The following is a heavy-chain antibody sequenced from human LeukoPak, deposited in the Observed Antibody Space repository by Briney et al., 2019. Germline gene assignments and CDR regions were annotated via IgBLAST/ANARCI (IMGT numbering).Heavy chain of an antibody. D-gene: IGHD1-26*01. Sequence: GGSLRLSCAASGFSFSDSAIHWVRQAPGKGLEWLGRIRNKANNHATVYAASVIGRFTISRDDSENTAYLKMNSLKIEDTAVYYCARHGYSGSYCDSWGQGTLVTVSA. V-gene: IGHV3-73*01. CDR1: GFSFSDSA. J-gene: IGHJ5*01. CDR3: ARHGYSGSYCDS. CDR2: IRNKANNHAT.